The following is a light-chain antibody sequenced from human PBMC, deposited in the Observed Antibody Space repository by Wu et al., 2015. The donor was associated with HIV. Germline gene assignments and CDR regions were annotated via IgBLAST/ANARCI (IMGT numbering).Light chain of an antibody. J-gene: IGKJ4*01. V-gene: IGKV3-15*01. CDR3: QQYNDWPLT. CDR2: SIS. Sequence: EIVMTQSPATLSASPGDSVTLSCRASQSINNKLAWFQQKPGQPPRLVIYSISVRPSDIPLRVRGAGSGTNFTLTITKMQSEDFGTYYCQQYNDWPLTFGRGTKGGDQT. CDR1: QSINNK.